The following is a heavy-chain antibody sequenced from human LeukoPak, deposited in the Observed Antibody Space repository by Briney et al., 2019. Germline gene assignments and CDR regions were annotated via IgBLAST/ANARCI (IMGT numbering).Heavy chain of an antibody. D-gene: IGHD3-3*01. CDR1: GFSLRSYG. V-gene: IGHV3-30*02. CDR3: AMEWSSRFDAFDV. Sequence: GGSLRLSCAASGFSLRSYGMHWVRQAPGQGPEWVAYIRYDGSKIYYADSVKGRFTISRDNSKNTLFLQMISLRAEDTAVYYCAMEWSSRFDAFDVWGQGTMVIVSS. CDR2: IRYDGSKI. J-gene: IGHJ3*01.